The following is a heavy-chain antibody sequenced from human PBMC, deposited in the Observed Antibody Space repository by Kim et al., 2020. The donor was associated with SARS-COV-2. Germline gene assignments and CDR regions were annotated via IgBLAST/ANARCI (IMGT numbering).Heavy chain of an antibody. D-gene: IGHD6-6*01. J-gene: IGHJ5*02. V-gene: IGHV4-31*03. CDR2: IYYSGST. Sequence: SETLSLTCTVSGGSISSGGYYWSWIRQHPGKGLEWIGYIYYSGSTYYNPSLKSRVTISVDTSKNQFSLKLSSVTAADTAVYYCARDSSSSWFDPWGQGTLVTVSS. CDR1: GGSISSGGYY. CDR3: ARDSSSSWFDP.